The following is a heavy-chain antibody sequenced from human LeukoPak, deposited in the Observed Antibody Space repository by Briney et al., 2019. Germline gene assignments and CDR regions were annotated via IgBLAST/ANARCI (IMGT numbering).Heavy chain of an antibody. CDR2: LYPGDSDT. D-gene: IGHD3-22*01. CDR1: GYSFPTYW. CDR3: ARQRDYDTPIDY. Sequence: GESLKISCKGAGYSFPTYWIGWVRQMSGKGLEWMGILYPGDSDTRYSPSFQGQVTISADKSISTAYLQWSSLKASDTAMYYCARQRDYDTPIDYWGQGTLVTVSS. V-gene: IGHV5-51*01. J-gene: IGHJ4*02.